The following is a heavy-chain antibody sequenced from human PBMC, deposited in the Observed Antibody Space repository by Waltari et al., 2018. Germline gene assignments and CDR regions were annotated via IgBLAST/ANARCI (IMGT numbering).Heavy chain of an antibody. CDR3: ARPSTMVRGVNRRGNWFDP. Sequence: QVQLQQWGAGLLKPSETLSLTCAVYGGSFSGYYWSWIRQPPGKGLEWIGEIKHSGSTNVNQSLKCRVTISVDTSKNKCALKLSSVTAADTAVYYCARPSTMVRGVNRRGNWFDPWGQGTLVTVSS. CDR2: IKHSGST. D-gene: IGHD3-10*01. V-gene: IGHV4-34*01. J-gene: IGHJ5*02. CDR1: GGSFSGYY.